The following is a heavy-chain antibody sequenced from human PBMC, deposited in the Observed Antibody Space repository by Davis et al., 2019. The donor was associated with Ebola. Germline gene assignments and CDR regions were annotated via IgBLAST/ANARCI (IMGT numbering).Heavy chain of an antibody. Sequence: PGGSLRLSCAASGFTFSSYSMNWVRQAPGKGLEWVSYISSSSSTIYYADSVKGRFTISRDNAKNSLYLQMNSLRDEDTAVYYCAREKVLGHYYGMDVWGKGTTVTVSS. CDR1: GFTFSSYS. J-gene: IGHJ6*04. V-gene: IGHV3-48*02. CDR2: ISSSSSTI. D-gene: IGHD3-10*01. CDR3: AREKVLGHYYGMDV.